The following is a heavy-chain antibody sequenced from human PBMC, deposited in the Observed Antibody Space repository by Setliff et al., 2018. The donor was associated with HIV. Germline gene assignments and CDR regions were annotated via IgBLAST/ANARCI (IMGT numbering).Heavy chain of an antibody. CDR2: INYRGNT. CDR3: ARRGYSYVERVYYYYMDV. V-gene: IGHV4-39*01. CDR1: GGSISTSRYY. D-gene: IGHD5-18*01. Sequence: SLTCTVSGGSISTSRYYWGWIRQPPGKGLEWIGSINYRGNTYYNPSLKSRAAISVDTSKNQISLKLSSVTAADTAMYYCARRGYSYVERVYYYYMDVWGKGTTVTVSS. J-gene: IGHJ6*03.